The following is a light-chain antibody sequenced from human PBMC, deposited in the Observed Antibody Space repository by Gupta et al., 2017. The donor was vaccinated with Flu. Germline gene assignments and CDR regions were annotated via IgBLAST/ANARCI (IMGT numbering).Light chain of an antibody. CDR3: QQYNSYSGT. V-gene: IGKV1-5*03. J-gene: IGKJ1*01. Sequence: GDRVTITCRASQSISSWLAWYQQKPGEAPKLLIYKASTLESGVPSRFSGSGSGTEFTLTISSLQPDDFATYYCQQYNSYSGTFGQGTKVEIK. CDR1: QSISSW. CDR2: KAS.